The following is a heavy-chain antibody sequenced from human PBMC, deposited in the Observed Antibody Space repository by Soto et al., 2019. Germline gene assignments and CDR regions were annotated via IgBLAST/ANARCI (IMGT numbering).Heavy chain of an antibody. D-gene: IGHD5-12*01. J-gene: IGHJ4*02. CDR1: GVPFSTYY. Sequence: QVQLQASGAGLLKPSETLSLTCAVSGVPFSTYYWSWIRQSPGKGLEWIGYINHSGTTNYKPSITRYITITEDSSKKKFVHRPATAAADYAAFYCCEWQAYLDFWGAGDMVSVSS. CDR3: EWQAYLDF. V-gene: IGHV4-59*13. CDR2: INHSGTT.